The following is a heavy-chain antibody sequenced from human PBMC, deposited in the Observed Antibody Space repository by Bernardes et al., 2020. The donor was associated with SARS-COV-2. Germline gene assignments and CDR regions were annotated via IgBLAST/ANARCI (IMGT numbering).Heavy chain of an antibody. CDR2: IRDDGSNK. D-gene: IGHD1-20*01. V-gene: IGHV3-30*02. CDR1: GFTFSSYG. Sequence: GGSLRLSCAASGFTFSSYGMNWVRQPPGKGLEWVAFIRDDGSNKYYADSMKGRFTISRDNSKNTLSLQMNSLRSEDTAVYYCAKELNWNHFDYWGQGSLVTVSS. J-gene: IGHJ4*02. CDR3: AKELNWNHFDY.